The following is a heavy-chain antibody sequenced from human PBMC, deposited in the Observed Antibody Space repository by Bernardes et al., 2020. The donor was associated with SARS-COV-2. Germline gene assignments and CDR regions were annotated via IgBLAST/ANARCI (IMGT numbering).Heavy chain of an antibody. CDR3: ARESDWNYVFDY. V-gene: IGHV3-21*01. Sequence: GGAPRLSCAASEITFSSYAMSWVRPAPGKGLEWVPSITSSSSYKYYADSVKGRFTISRDNAKNSLYLQMNSLRAEDTAVYFCARESDWNYVFDYWGQGTLVTVSS. CDR1: EITFSSYA. CDR2: ITSSSSYK. J-gene: IGHJ4*02. D-gene: IGHD1-7*01.